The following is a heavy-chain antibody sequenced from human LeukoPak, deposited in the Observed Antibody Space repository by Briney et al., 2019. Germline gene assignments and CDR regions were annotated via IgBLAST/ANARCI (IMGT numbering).Heavy chain of an antibody. CDR2: INAGNGNT. Sequence: GASVKVSCKASGYTFTSYAMHWVRQAPGQRLEWMGWINAGNGNTKYSQKFQGRVTITRDTSASTAYMELSSLRSEDTAVYYCARDYYDSSGYPSWFDPWGQGTLVTVSS. D-gene: IGHD3-22*01. V-gene: IGHV1-3*01. J-gene: IGHJ5*02. CDR3: ARDYYDSSGYPSWFDP. CDR1: GYTFTSYA.